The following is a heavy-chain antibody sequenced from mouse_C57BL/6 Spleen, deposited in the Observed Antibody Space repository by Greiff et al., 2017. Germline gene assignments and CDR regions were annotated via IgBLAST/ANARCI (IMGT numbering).Heavy chain of an antibody. Sequence: QVQLKESGPGLVAPSQSLSITCTVSGFSLTSYGVDWVRQSPGKGLEWLGVIWGVGSTNYNSALKSRLSISKDNSKSQVFLKMTSRQTDDTAMYYCASEGGNYEAWFAYWGQGTLVTVSA. CDR1: GFSLTSYG. D-gene: IGHD2-1*01. CDR3: ASEGGNYEAWFAY. CDR2: IWGVGST. V-gene: IGHV2-6*01. J-gene: IGHJ3*01.